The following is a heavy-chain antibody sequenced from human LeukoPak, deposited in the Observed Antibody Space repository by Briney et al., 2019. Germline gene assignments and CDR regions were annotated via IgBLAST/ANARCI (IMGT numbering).Heavy chain of an antibody. V-gene: IGHV3-48*01. CDR2: IGTTSGAI. CDR3: ARGRDYGDSGDY. D-gene: IGHD4-17*01. CDR1: GFTFNAFG. Sequence: QSGGSLRLSCAASGFTFNAFGMNWVRQAPGKGLEWVSYIGTTSGAIYYADSVKGRFTISRDSAKNSLYLQMNSLRAEDTAVYYCARGRDYGDSGDYWGQGTLVTVSS. J-gene: IGHJ4*02.